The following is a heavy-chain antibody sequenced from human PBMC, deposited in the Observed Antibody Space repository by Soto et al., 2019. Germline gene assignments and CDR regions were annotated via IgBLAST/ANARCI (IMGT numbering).Heavy chain of an antibody. V-gene: IGHV3-23*01. Sequence: GGLMRLSCAASGFTFGSHSMSWVRQATGKGLEWVSAISGSGGSTYYADSVKGRFTISRDNSKNTLYLQMNSLRAEDTAVYYCAVRGIAAAGSSGYWGQGTLVTVSS. CDR2: ISGSGGST. D-gene: IGHD6-13*01. CDR1: GFTFGSHS. CDR3: AVRGIAAAGSSGY. J-gene: IGHJ4*02.